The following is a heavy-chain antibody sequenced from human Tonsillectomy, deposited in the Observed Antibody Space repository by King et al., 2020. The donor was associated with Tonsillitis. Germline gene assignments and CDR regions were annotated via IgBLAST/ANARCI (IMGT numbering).Heavy chain of an antibody. D-gene: IGHD3-22*01. CDR2: IYPGDSDT. CDR1: GYSFTSYW. V-gene: IGHV5-51*01. J-gene: IGHJ4*02. CDR3: ARQATIYYDSSGYLGY. Sequence: QLVQSGAEVKKPGESLKISCKGSGYSFTSYWIGWVRQMPGKGLEWMGIIYPGDSDTRYSPSFQGQVTISADKSISTAYLQWSSLKASDTAMYYCARQATIYYDSSGYLGYWGQGTLVTVSS.